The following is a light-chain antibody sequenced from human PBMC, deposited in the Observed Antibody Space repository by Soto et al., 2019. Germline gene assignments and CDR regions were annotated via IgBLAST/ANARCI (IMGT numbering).Light chain of an antibody. Sequence: EIVLTQSPATLSLSPGERATLSCRASQSVSRYLAWYQQKLGQAPRLLIYDASNRATGIPARFSGSGSGTDFTLTISSLEPEDFAVYYCQQRSNWLITFGQGTRLEIK. V-gene: IGKV3-11*01. CDR2: DAS. CDR1: QSVSRY. J-gene: IGKJ5*01. CDR3: QQRSNWLIT.